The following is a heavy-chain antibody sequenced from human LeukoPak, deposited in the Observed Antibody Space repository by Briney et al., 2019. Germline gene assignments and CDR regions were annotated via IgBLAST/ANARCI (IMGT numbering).Heavy chain of an antibody. CDR3: AKERSTIFLDWFDP. CDR1: GFTFSSSA. Sequence: GGSLRLSCAASGFTFSSSAMSWVRQAPGKGLEWVSAISVSGGSTYYADSVKGRFTISRDNSKNTLYLRMNTLRAEDTAVYYCAKERSTIFLDWFDPWGQGTLVTVSS. J-gene: IGHJ5*02. V-gene: IGHV3-23*01. CDR2: ISVSGGST. D-gene: IGHD3-3*01.